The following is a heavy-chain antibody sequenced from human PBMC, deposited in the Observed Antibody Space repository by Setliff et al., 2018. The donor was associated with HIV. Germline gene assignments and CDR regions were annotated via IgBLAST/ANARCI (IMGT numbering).Heavy chain of an antibody. D-gene: IGHD3-10*01. CDR2: IIPILGIA. CDR1: GGTFSSYA. V-gene: IGHV1-69*10. J-gene: IGHJ3*02. CDR3: AGPRGDEAFDI. Sequence: SVKVSCKASGGTFSSYAISWVRQAPGQGLEWMGGIIPILGIANYAQKFQGRVTTTADKSTNTMYMEMTSLTSEDTAVYYCAGPRGDEAFDIWGQGTMVTVSS.